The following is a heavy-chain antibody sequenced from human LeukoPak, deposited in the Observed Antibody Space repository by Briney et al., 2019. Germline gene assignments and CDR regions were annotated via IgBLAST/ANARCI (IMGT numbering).Heavy chain of an antibody. J-gene: IGHJ2*01. V-gene: IGHV3-7*01. Sequence: GGSLRLSCAASGLTLSSYWMSWVRQAPEKGREWVAKIKQDGSEKYYVDSVKGRFTISRDNAKNSLYLQMNSLRAEDTAVYYCARDLSVTTNPWYFDLWGRGALVTVPS. CDR1: GLTLSSYW. D-gene: IGHD4-11*01. CDR2: IKQDGSEK. CDR3: ARDLSVTTNPWYFDL.